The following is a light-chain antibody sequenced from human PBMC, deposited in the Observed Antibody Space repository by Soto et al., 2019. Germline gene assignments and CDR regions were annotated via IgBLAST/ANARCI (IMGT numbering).Light chain of an antibody. CDR3: QQYNSYPWT. CDR2: KAS. Sequence: DIQMTQSPSTLSASVGDRVTITCRASQSINTWLSWFQQKPGKAPKCLIYKASSLASGVPSRFSGSGSGTEFTLTISSLQPDDFATYYCQQYNSYPWTFGQGTKVEIK. V-gene: IGKV1-5*03. J-gene: IGKJ1*01. CDR1: QSINTW.